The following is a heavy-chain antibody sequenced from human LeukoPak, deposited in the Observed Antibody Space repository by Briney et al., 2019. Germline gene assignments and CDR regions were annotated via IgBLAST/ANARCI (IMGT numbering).Heavy chain of an antibody. CDR3: AKAASITIFGVVRPIDY. J-gene: IGHJ4*02. CDR1: GFTFSSYA. Sequence: GGSLRLSCAASGFTFSSYAMSWVRQAPGKGLEWVSAISGSGGSTYYADSVKGRFTISRDNSKNTLYLQMNSLRAEDTAVYYCAKAASITIFGVVRPIDYWGQGALVTVSS. D-gene: IGHD3-3*01. CDR2: ISGSGGST. V-gene: IGHV3-23*01.